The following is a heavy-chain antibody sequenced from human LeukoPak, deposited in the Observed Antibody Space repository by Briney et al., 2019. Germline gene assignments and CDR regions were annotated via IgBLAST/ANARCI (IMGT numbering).Heavy chain of an antibody. CDR3: ASSRYFDY. D-gene: IGHD1-14*01. CDR2: IKQDGSEK. Sequence: GGSLRLSCAASGFTFSSYWMSSVRQAPGKGLELVANIKQDGSEKYYVDSVKGRFTISRDNAKNSLYLQMNSLRGEDTAVYYCASSRYFDYWGQGTLVTVSS. CDR1: GFTFSSYW. V-gene: IGHV3-7*01. J-gene: IGHJ4*02.